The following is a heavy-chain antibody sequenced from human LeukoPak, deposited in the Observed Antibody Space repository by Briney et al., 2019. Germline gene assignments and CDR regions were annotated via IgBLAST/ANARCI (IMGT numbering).Heavy chain of an antibody. CDR1: GGSISNNY. D-gene: IGHD1-26*01. CDR2: IHSSGST. Sequence: SETLSLTCTVSGGSISNNYWSWIRQSPEKGLEWIGYIHSSGSTDYNPSFKSRVVVSIDTSKNQFSLKLYSVTAADTAVYYCARHGLKLVGASTIYFDNWGQGTLVTVSS. CDR3: ARHGLKLVGASTIYFDN. V-gene: IGHV4-59*08. J-gene: IGHJ4*02.